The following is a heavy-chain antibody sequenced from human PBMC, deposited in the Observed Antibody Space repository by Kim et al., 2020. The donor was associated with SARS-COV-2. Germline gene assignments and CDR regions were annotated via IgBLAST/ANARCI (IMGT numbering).Heavy chain of an antibody. CDR2: N. Sequence: NDYALSVKSRITINPDTSKHQFSLQLNSVTPEDTAVYYCARDKSGYSFDYWGQGTLVTVSS. V-gene: IGHV6-1*01. J-gene: IGHJ4*02. CDR3: ARDKSGYSFDY. D-gene: IGHD5-12*01.